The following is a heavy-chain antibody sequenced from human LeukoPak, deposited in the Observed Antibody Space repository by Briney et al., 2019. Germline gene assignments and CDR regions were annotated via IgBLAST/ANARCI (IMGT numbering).Heavy chain of an antibody. CDR2: ISYDGSNK. V-gene: IGHV3-30*18. J-gene: IGHJ5*02. D-gene: IGHD4-17*01. Sequence: GGSLRLSCAASGFTFSSYGVHWVRQAPGKGLEWVAVISYDGSNKYYADSVKGRFTISRDNSKNMLYLQMNSLRAEDTAVYYCAKDPGRLTTGGWFDPWGQGTLVTVSS. CDR1: GFTFSSYG. CDR3: AKDPGRLTTGGWFDP.